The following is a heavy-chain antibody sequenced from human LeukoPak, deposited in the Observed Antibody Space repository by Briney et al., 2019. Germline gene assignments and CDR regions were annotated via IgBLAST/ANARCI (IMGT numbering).Heavy chain of an antibody. CDR1: GGSISITNYY. J-gene: IGHJ4*02. Sequence: SETLSLTCTVSGGSISITNYYWAWIRQPPGKGLEYIGSIYYSGSTTYNPSLKSRVTISVDTSKNQFSLKLNSMTATDTAVFYCARHSAGDGIDYWGQGTLVTVSS. V-gene: IGHV4-39*01. CDR2: IYYSGST. D-gene: IGHD7-27*01. CDR3: ARHSAGDGIDY.